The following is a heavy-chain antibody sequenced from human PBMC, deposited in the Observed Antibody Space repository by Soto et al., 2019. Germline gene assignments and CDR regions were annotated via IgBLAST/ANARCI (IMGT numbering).Heavy chain of an antibody. J-gene: IGHJ6*02. D-gene: IGHD3-16*01. CDR3: ARGLGYYYYGMDV. CDR2: ISYEGRNT. CDR1: GFTFSNYA. Sequence: QVQLVESGGGVVQPGRSLRLSCAASGFTFSNYAMHWVRQAPGKGLEWVAVISYEGRNTNYADSVKGRFTMSRDNSKNTLSLQMNNLRADDTAVYYCARGLGYYYYGMDVWGQGTTVTVSS. V-gene: IGHV3-30*04.